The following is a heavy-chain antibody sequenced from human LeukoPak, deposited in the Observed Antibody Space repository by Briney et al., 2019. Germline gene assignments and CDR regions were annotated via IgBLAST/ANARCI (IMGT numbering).Heavy chain of an antibody. V-gene: IGHV3-11*06. Sequence: GGSLRLSCAASGFTFSDYYMSWIRQAPGKGLEWVSYISSSSYTNYADSVKGRFTISRDNAKNSLYLQVNSLRAEDTAVYYCARLGWATAPLDYWGQGTLVTVSS. CDR1: GFTFSDYY. D-gene: IGHD5-12*01. CDR2: ISSSSYT. CDR3: ARLGWATAPLDY. J-gene: IGHJ4*02.